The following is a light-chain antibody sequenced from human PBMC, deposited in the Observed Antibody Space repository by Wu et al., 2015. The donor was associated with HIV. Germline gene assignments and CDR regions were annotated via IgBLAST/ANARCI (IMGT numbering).Light chain of an antibody. V-gene: IGKV3-20*01. CDR1: QSVSSSN. J-gene: IGKJ1*01. CDR2: GAS. CDR3: QQYDSSLWT. Sequence: EIVLTQSPATLSSSPGERATLSCRASQSVSSSNLVWYQQKPGRAPRLLIYGASSRAPGIPDRFSGSGSGTDFTLTISRLEPEDFAVYYCQQYDSSLWTFGQGTKVEIK.